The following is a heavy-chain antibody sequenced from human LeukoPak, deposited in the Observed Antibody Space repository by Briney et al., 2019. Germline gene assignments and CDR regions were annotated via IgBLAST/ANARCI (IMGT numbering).Heavy chain of an antibody. CDR1: GGSISSYY. V-gene: IGHV4-59*01. CDR2: IYYSGST. Sequence: PSETLSLTCTVSGGSISSYYWSWIRQPPGKGLEWIGYIYYSGSTNYNPSLKSRVTISVDTSKNQFSLKLSSVTAADTAVYYCARDRGSIVATIPNGNWFDPWGQGTLVTVSS. J-gene: IGHJ5*02. D-gene: IGHD5-12*01. CDR3: ARDRGSIVATIPNGNWFDP.